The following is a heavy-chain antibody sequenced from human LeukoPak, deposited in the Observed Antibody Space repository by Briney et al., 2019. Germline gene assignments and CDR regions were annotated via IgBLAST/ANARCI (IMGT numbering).Heavy chain of an antibody. Sequence: GGSLRLSCAASGFTFSNYAMTWVRQAPGKGLEWVSTINTSGGSTYYADSVKGRFTISRDNSKNTLYLQMNSLRAEDTAVYYCALRAYDEDDYWGQGTLVTVSS. CDR2: INTSGGST. D-gene: IGHD1-1*01. CDR1: GFTFSNYA. V-gene: IGHV3-23*01. J-gene: IGHJ4*02. CDR3: ALRAYDEDDY.